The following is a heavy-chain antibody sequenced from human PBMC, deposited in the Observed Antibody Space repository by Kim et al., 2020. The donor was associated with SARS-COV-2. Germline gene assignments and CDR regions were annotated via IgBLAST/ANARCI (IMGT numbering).Heavy chain of an antibody. Sequence: GGSLRLSCAASGFTFSSYGMHWVRQAPGKGLEWVAVIWYDGSNKYYADSVKGRFTISRDNSKNTLYLQMNSLRAEDTAVYYCARAFYSSGYPPWYFQHWGQGTLVTVSS. V-gene: IGHV3-33*01. D-gene: IGHD3-22*01. CDR2: IWYDGSNK. CDR3: ARAFYSSGYPPWYFQH. J-gene: IGHJ1*01. CDR1: GFTFSSYG.